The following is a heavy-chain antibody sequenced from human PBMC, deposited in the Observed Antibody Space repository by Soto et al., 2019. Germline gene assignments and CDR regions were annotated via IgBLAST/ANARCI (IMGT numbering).Heavy chain of an antibody. D-gene: IGHD6-13*01. Sequence: PGGSLRLSCAASGFTFSSYSMNWVRQAPGKGLEWVSSISSSSSYIYYADSVKGRFTISRDNAKNSLYLQMNSLRAEDTAVYYCATSDSIAAAGTVWFDPWGQGTLVTVSS. J-gene: IGHJ5*02. V-gene: IGHV3-21*01. CDR2: ISSSSSYI. CDR3: ATSDSIAAAGTVWFDP. CDR1: GFTFSSYS.